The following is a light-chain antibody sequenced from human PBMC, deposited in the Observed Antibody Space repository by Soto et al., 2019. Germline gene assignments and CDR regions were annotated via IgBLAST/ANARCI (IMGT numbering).Light chain of an antibody. V-gene: IGKV3-15*01. J-gene: IGKJ4*01. Sequence: EIVMTQSPATLSVSPGERATLSCRASQSVSSNLAWYQQKPGQAPRLLIYGASTRANGIPARFSGSGSGTEFTLTISSLQSEDFAVYYCQQYNNWPPLLTFGGGTKVEIK. CDR3: QQYNNWPPLLT. CDR2: GAS. CDR1: QSVSSN.